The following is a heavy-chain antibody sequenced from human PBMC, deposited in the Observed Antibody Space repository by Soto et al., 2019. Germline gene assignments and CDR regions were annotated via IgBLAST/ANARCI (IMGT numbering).Heavy chain of an antibody. D-gene: IGHD2-2*01. CDR1: GGTFSSYA. Sequence: QVQLVQSGAEVKKPGSSVKVSCKASGGTFSSYAISWVRQAPGQGLEWMGGIIPIFGTANYAQKFQGRVTITADESTSTAYMELSSMRSEDTAVYYCAIHCGSASCYSWWWFDPWGQGTLVTVSS. V-gene: IGHV1-69*01. CDR2: IIPIFGTA. CDR3: AIHCGSASCYSWWWFDP. J-gene: IGHJ5*02.